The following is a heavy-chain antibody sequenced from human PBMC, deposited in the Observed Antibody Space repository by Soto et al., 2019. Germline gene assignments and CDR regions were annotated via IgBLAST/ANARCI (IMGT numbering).Heavy chain of an antibody. Sequence: SETLSLTCTVSGGSVSSGSYSWSWILQPPGKGLEWIGYIYYSGITNYNPSLKSRVTISVDTSKNQFSLKLSSVTAADTSVYYCAAQTSTIFGVVTPGGFDPWGQGTLVTVSS. J-gene: IGHJ5*02. CDR2: IYYSGIT. CDR1: GGSVSSGSYS. V-gene: IGHV4-61*01. CDR3: AAQTSTIFGVVTPGGFDP. D-gene: IGHD3-3*01.